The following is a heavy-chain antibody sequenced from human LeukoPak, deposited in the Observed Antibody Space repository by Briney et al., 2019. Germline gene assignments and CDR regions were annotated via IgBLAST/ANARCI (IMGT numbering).Heavy chain of an antibody. V-gene: IGHV4-31*03. CDR2: IYYSGST. CDR3: AREGYYYDSSGYYNGGAFDY. CDR1: GGSISSGGYY. Sequence: NASQTLSLTCTVSGGSISSGGYYWSWIRQHPGKGLEWIGYIYYSGSTYYNPSLKSRVTISVDTSKNQFSLKLSSVTAADTAVYYCAREGYYYDSSGYYNGGAFDYWGQGTLVTVSS. D-gene: IGHD3-22*01. J-gene: IGHJ4*02.